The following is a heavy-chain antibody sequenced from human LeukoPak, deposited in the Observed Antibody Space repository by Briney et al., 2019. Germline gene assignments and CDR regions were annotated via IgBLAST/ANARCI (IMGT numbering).Heavy chain of an antibody. CDR1: GFTFSSYA. Sequence: GGSLRLSCAASGFTFSSYAMSWVRQAPGKGLEWVSTISGSGGSTHYADSVKGRFTISRDNSKNTLYLQMNSLRAEDTAVYYCASGRGYSSAAFDYWDQGTLVTVSS. CDR3: ASGRGYSSAAFDY. V-gene: IGHV3-23*01. D-gene: IGHD6-19*01. J-gene: IGHJ4*02. CDR2: ISGSGGST.